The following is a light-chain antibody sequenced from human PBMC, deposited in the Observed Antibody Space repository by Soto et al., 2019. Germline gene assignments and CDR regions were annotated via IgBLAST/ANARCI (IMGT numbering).Light chain of an antibody. CDR2: LGS. Sequence: DIVMTQSPLSLPVTPGEPASISCRSSQSLLHSNGYNYLDWYLQKPGQSPQLLIYLGSNRASGVADMFSGSGSGTDFTRKSSIEEAEYVGVYYCMQARQTPYTFGQGTKLEIK. CDR3: MQARQTPYT. J-gene: IGKJ2*01. CDR1: QSLLHSNGYNY. V-gene: IGKV2-28*01.